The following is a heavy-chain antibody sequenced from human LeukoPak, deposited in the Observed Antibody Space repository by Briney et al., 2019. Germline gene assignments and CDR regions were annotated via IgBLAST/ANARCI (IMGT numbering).Heavy chain of an antibody. CDR1: GFTFSSYS. J-gene: IGHJ3*02. V-gene: IGHV3-48*01. D-gene: IGHD1-26*01. CDR2: ISSSSSTI. CDR3: ARDWIVGATSGAFDI. Sequence: GGSLRLSCAASGFTFSSYSMNWVRQAPGKGLEWVSYISSSSSTIYYADSVKGRFTISRDNAKNSLYLQMNSLRAEDTAVYYCARDWIVGATSGAFDIWGQGTMVTVSS.